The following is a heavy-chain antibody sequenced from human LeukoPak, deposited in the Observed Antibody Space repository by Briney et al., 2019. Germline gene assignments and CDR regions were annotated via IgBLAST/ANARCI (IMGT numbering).Heavy chain of an antibody. D-gene: IGHD3-10*01. CDR3: ARATKITMVRGVIRSGYYFDY. Sequence: GASVKVSCKASGGTFSSYAISWVRQAPGQGLEWMGGIIPIFGTANYAQKFQGRVTITADKSTSTAYMELSSLRSEDTAVYYCARATKITMVRGVIRSGYYFDYWGQGTLVTVSS. CDR2: IIPIFGTA. V-gene: IGHV1-69*06. J-gene: IGHJ4*02. CDR1: GGTFSSYA.